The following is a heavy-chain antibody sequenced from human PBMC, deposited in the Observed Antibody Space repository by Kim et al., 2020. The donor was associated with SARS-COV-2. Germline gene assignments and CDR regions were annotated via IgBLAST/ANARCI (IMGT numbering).Heavy chain of an antibody. CDR2: INWNSGSI. D-gene: IGHD1-26*01. Sequence: SLRVSCAASGFISGDYVMHWVRQAPGKGLEWVSGINWNSGSIGYADSVKGRFTISRDNANKSLYLQMNSLRPEDTALYYCAKMGAVKSYFFYGMDVWGQGTTVTVSS. CDR1: GFISGDYV. V-gene: IGHV3-9*02. J-gene: IGHJ6*02. CDR3: AKMGAVKSYFFYGMDV.